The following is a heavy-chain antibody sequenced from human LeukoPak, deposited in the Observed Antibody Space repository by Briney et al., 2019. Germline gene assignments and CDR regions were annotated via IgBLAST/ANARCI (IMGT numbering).Heavy chain of an antibody. CDR3: ARGVEGGRSGEAKNWFDP. CDR2: IYYSGST. Sequence: SETLSLTCTVSGGSISSYYWSWIRQPPGKGLEWIGYIYYSGSTNYNPSLKSRVTISVDTSKNQFSLKLSSVTAADTAVYYCARGVEGGRSGEAKNWFDPWGQGTLVTVSS. V-gene: IGHV4-59*01. J-gene: IGHJ5*02. D-gene: IGHD2-15*01. CDR1: GGSISSYY.